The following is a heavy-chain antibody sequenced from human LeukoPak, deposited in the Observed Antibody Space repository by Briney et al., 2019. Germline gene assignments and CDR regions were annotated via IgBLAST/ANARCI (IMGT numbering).Heavy chain of an antibody. Sequence: GGSLRLSCAASGFTFSSYRMNWVRQAPGKGLEWVSSISSSSSYIYYADSVKGRFTISRDNAKHSLYLQMNSLRAEDTAVYYCSRSQLGEFRTACDIWGKGTMVTVSS. CDR3: SRSQLGEFRTACDI. V-gene: IGHV3-21*01. CDR1: GFTFSSYR. J-gene: IGHJ3*02. D-gene: IGHD7-27*01. CDR2: ISSSSSYI.